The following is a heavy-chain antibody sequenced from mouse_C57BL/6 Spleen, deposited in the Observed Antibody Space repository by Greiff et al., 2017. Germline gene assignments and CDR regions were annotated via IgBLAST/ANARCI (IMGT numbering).Heavy chain of an antibody. V-gene: IGHV5-12*01. J-gene: IGHJ4*01. CDR3: ASSTTVRYAMDY. CDR1: GFTFSDYY. D-gene: IGHD1-1*01. Sequence: EVQVVASGGGLVQPGGSLKLSCAASGFTFSDYYMYWVRQTPEKRLEWVAYISNGGGRTYYPDTVKGRFTISRDNAKNTLYLHMSRLKSEDTALYYCASSTTVRYAMDYGGRGTSVTVSS. CDR2: ISNGGGRT.